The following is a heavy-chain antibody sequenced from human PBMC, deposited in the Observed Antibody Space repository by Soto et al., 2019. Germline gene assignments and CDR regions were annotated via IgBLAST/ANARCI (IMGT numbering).Heavy chain of an antibody. CDR2: IIPIFGTA. V-gene: IGHV1-69*01. CDR3: ARGEWNYDILLGHFDY. J-gene: IGHJ4*02. Sequence: QVQLVQSGAEVKKPGSSVKVSCKASGGTFSSYAMSWVRQAPGQGLEWMGGIIPIFGTANYAQKFQGRVTITADESTSTAYMELSSLRSEDTAVYYCARGEWNYDILLGHFDYWGQGTLVTVSS. CDR1: GGTFSSYA. D-gene: IGHD3-9*01.